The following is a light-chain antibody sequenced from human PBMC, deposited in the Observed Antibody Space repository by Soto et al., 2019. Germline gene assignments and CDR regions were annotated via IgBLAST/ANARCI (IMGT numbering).Light chain of an antibody. CDR2: AAS. J-gene: IGKJ4*01. V-gene: IGKV1-12*01. CDR3: QQDNSLHLT. Sequence: DIQMTQSPSSVSASVVDRVTITCRASQGISSWLAWYQQKPGKAPKLLIYAASSLQSGVPSRFRGRGSGTEFNLTISRLHPEDFAPYYCQQDNSLHLTVGGGTKVELK. CDR1: QGISSW.